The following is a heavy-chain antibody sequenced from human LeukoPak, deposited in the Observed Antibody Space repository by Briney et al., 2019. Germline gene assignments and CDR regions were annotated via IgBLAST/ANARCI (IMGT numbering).Heavy chain of an antibody. Sequence: PSETLSLTCTVSGGSISGYWCSWIRQPPGKGLEWIGYIYYSGSTNYNPSLNSRVTMSVDTSKNQFSLKLSSVTAADTAVYYCARGDTRGNDIWGQGTMVTVSS. CDR2: IYYSGST. J-gene: IGHJ3*02. CDR3: ARGDTRGNDI. V-gene: IGHV4-59*01. D-gene: IGHD1-26*01. CDR1: GGSISGYW.